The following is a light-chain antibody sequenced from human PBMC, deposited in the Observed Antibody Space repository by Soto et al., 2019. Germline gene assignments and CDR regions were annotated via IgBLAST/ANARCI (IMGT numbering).Light chain of an antibody. Sequence: QSVLTQPPSVSGAPGQRASISCTGSTSNIGAPYDVHWYQHLPGTAPKLLIYGDNNRPSGVPDRFSGSKSGTSASLAITRLQAEDEADYYCQSYDISLHNYVFGTWPKLTVL. V-gene: IGLV1-40*01. CDR1: TSNIGAPYD. CDR3: QSYDISLHNYV. CDR2: GDN. J-gene: IGLJ1*01.